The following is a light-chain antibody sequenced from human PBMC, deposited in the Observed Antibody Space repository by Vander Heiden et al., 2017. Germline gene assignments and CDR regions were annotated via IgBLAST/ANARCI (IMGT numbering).Light chain of an antibody. CDR3: QQRSNWPPT. V-gene: IGKV3-11*01. J-gene: IGKJ3*01. CDR2: DAS. Sequence: IVLTQSPATLSWSPGARATFSVRASQSVSSYVSWYQQKPGQAPRLLIYDASNRATGIPARFSGSGSGTDFTLTSSSLEPEDFAVYYCQQRSNWPPTFGPGTKVDIK. CDR1: QSVSSY.